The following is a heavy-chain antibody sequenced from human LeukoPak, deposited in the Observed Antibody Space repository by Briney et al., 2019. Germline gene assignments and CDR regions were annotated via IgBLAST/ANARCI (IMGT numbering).Heavy chain of an antibody. CDR3: AKDPVYSTSQRYFDY. CDR1: GFTFSSYA. D-gene: IGHD6-13*01. V-gene: IGHV3-23*01. J-gene: IGHJ4*02. CDR2: ISGSGGSI. Sequence: GGSLRLSCAASGFTFSSYAMSWVRQAPGTGLEWVSAISGSGGSIYYADSVKGRFTISKDSSKNTVYLQMNNLRDEDTALYYCAKDPVYSTSQRYFDYWGQGTLVTVSS.